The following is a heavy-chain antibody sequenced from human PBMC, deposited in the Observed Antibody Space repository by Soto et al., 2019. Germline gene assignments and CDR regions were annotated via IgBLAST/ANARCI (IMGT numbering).Heavy chain of an antibody. Sequence: QVQLVESGGGVVQPGRSLRLSCAASGFTFSSYAMHWVRQAPGKGLEWVAVISYDGSNKYYADSVKGRFTISRDNSKNTLYLQMNSLRAEDTAVDYCARGVLHLDYWGQGTLVTVSS. CDR1: GFTFSSYA. CDR3: ARGVLHLDY. D-gene: IGHD2-8*01. V-gene: IGHV3-30-3*01. CDR2: ISYDGSNK. J-gene: IGHJ4*02.